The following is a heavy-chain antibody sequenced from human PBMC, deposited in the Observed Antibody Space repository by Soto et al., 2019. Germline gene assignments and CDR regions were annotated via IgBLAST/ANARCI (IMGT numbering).Heavy chain of an antibody. CDR1: GYSFTSYD. CDR3: ARGRGWRDY. J-gene: IGHJ4*02. CDR2: MDPKTGNT. D-gene: IGHD6-19*01. V-gene: IGHV1-8*01. Sequence: QVQLVQSGAEVKKPGASVKVSCRASGYSFTSYDINWVRQATGQGLEWMGWMDPKTGNTDYGQKFQGRVTMTRNTSISTAYMELSSLTSEDTAVYDCARGRGWRDYWGQGTLVTVSS.